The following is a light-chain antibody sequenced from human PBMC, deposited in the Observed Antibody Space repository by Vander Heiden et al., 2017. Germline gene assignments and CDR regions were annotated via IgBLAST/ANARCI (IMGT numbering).Light chain of an antibody. V-gene: IGKV1-39*01. J-gene: IGKJ2*01. Sequence: DIQMTQSPSSLSASVGDRVTITCRASQSISSYLNWYQQKPGKAPKLLIYAASSLQSGDESRFSGRGSGTDFTITISSLQPEDCATYYCQQSYSTPYTFGQGTKLEIK. CDR2: AAS. CDR1: QSISSY. CDR3: QQSYSTPYT.